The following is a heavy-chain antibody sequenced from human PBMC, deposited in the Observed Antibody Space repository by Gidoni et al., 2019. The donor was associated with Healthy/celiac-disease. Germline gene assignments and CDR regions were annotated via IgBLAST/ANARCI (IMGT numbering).Heavy chain of an antibody. CDR1: VGSFSGYY. V-gene: IGHV4-34*01. Sequence: QVQLQQWGAGLLKPSETLSLTCAVYVGSFSGYYWSWIRQPPGKGLEWIGEINHSGSTNYNPSLKSRDTISVDTSKNQFSLKLSSVTAADTAVYYCARISGSYPTWGQGTLVTVSS. D-gene: IGHD3-10*01. CDR3: ARISGSYPT. J-gene: IGHJ5*02. CDR2: INHSGST.